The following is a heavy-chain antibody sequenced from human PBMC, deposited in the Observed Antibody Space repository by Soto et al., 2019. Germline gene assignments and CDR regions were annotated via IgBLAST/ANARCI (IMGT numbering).Heavy chain of an antibody. Sequence: QVQLVESGGGVVQPGRSLRLSCAASGFTFSSYAMHWVRQAPGKGLEWVAVISYDGSNKYYADSVKGRFTISRDNSKNTLYLQMNSLRAEDTAVYYCARDRPFDYWGHGTLVTDSS. J-gene: IGHJ4*01. CDR1: GFTFSSYA. V-gene: IGHV3-30-3*01. CDR2: ISYDGSNK. CDR3: ARDRPFDY.